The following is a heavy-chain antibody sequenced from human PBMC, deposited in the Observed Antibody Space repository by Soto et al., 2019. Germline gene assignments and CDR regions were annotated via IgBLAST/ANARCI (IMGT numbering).Heavy chain of an antibody. J-gene: IGHJ4*02. CDR2: ISGSGGST. CDR1: GVTFRSYA. Sequence: GSLGLSRAASGVTFRSYAMSWVRPAPGKGLEWVSAISGSGGSTYYADSVKGRFTISRDNSKNTLYLQMNSLRAEDTAVYYCAKEGDYDSTVYFDYWGQGTLVTVSS. D-gene: IGHD3-22*01. CDR3: AKEGDYDSTVYFDY. V-gene: IGHV3-23*01.